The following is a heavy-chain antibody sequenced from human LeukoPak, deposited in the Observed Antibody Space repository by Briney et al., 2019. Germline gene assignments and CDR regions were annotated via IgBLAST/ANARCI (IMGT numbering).Heavy chain of an antibody. D-gene: IGHD6-13*01. CDR2: IYYSGST. V-gene: IGHV4-39*07. Sequence: SETLSLTCTVSGGSISSSSYYWGWIRQPPGKGLEWIGSIYYSGSTYYNPSLKSRVTISVDTSKNQFSLKLSSVTAADTAVYYCAREYTGIAAAVDYFDYWGQGTLVTVSS. CDR3: AREYTGIAAAVDYFDY. J-gene: IGHJ4*02. CDR1: GGSISSSSYY.